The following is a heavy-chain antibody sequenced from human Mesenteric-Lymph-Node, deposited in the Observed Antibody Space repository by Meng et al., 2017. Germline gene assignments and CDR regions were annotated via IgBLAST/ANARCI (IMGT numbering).Heavy chain of an antibody. Sequence: QGQLQEPGPGLVKPPGIPYLTCAVSGVSISSSNWWSWVRQPPGKGLEWIGEIYHSGSTNYNPSLKSRVTISVDKSKNQFSLKLSSVTAADTAVYYCARVPDISRLGRSGLDPWGQGTLVTVFS. CDR3: ARVPDISRLGRSGLDP. D-gene: IGHD1-14*01. J-gene: IGHJ5*02. CDR2: IYHSGST. V-gene: IGHV4-4*03. CDR1: GVSISSSNW.